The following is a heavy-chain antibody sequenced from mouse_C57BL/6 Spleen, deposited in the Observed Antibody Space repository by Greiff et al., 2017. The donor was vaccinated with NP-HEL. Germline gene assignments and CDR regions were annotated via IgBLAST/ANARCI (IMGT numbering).Heavy chain of an antibody. J-gene: IGHJ4*01. CDR2: IYPGSGST. V-gene: IGHV1-55*01. D-gene: IGHD2-5*01. CDR3: ARSGSNYPYYYAMDY. Sequence: VQLQQPGAELVKPGASVKMSCKASGYTFTSYWITWVKQRPGQGLEWIGDIYPGSGSTNYNEKFKSKATLTVDTSSSTAYMQLSSLTSEDSAVYYCARSGSNYPYYYAMDYWGQGTSVTVSS. CDR1: GYTFTSYW.